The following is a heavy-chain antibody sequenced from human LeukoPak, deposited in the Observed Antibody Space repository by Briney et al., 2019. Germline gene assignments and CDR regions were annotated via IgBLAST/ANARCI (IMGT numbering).Heavy chain of an antibody. D-gene: IGHD2-15*01. CDR2: VNPNSGGT. V-gene: IGHV1-2*02. J-gene: IGHJ4*02. CDR1: GYTFTGYC. CDR3: AKDTKLPPAAVLYYFDY. Sequence: ASVKVCCTASGYTFTGYCMHWVRQAPGQGHEWMGWVNPNSGGTNYAQKFQGRVTMTRDTSISTAYMELSRLRSDDTAVYYCAKDTKLPPAAVLYYFDYWGQGTLVTVSS.